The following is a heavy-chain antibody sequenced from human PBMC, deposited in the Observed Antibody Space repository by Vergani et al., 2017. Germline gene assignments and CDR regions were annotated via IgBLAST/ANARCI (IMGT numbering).Heavy chain of an antibody. CDR1: GYTFTGYY. V-gene: IGHV1-2*02. Sequence: QVQLVQSGAEVKKPWASVKVSCKASGYTFTGYYMHWVRQAPGQGLEWMGWINPNSGGTNYAQKFQGRVTMTRDTSISTAYMELSRLRSDDTAVYYCARAPHQYCSSTSCHPLDYWGQGTLVTVSS. CDR2: INPNSGGT. J-gene: IGHJ4*02. CDR3: ARAPHQYCSSTSCHPLDY. D-gene: IGHD2-2*01.